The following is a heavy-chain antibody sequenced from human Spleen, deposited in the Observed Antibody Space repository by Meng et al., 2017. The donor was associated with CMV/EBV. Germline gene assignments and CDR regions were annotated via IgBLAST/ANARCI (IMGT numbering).Heavy chain of an antibody. J-gene: IGHJ6*04. CDR3: ARSQQLWLPSYYYGMDV. CDR1: GFIFRDHY. V-gene: IGHV4-34*01. CDR2: INHSGST. Sequence: GSLRLSCAASGFIFRDHYMDWVRQAPGKGLEWIGEINHSGSTNYNPSLKSRVTISVDTSKNQFSLKLSSVTAADTAVYYCARSQQLWLPSYYYGMDVWGEGTTVTVSS. D-gene: IGHD5-18*01.